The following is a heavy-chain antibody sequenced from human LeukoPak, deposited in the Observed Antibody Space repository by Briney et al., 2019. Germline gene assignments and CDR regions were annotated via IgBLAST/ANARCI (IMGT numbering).Heavy chain of an antibody. CDR1: GYTFTSYA. D-gene: IGHD1-26*01. J-gene: IGHJ3*02. CDR3: ARDLSGSYPNDAFDI. Sequence: ASVKVSCKASGYTFTSYAMHWVRQAPGQRLEWMGWISAYNGNTNYAQKLQGRVTMTTDTSTSTAYMELRSLRSDDTAVYYCARDLSGSYPNDAFDIWGQGTMVTVSS. V-gene: IGHV1-18*01. CDR2: ISAYNGNT.